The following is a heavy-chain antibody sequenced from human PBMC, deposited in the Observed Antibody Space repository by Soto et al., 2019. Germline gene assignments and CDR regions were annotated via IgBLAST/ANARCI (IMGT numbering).Heavy chain of an antibody. CDR3: ARDANYYDSTVY. V-gene: IGHV1-18*01. J-gene: IGHJ4*02. D-gene: IGHD3-22*01. CDR2: ISPYNGNT. CDR1: GYTFTNYG. Sequence: ASVKVSCKASGYTFTNYGISWVRQAPGQGLEWMGWISPYNGNTNSAQKLQGRVTLTTDTSTSTAYMELRSLRSDDTAVYYCARDANYYDSTVYWGQGTLVTVSS.